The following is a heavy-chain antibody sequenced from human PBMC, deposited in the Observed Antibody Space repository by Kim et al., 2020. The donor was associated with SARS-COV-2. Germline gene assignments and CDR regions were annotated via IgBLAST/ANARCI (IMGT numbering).Heavy chain of an antibody. CDR2: IYYSGST. CDR3: ATRPIYGSGSPRYFDY. J-gene: IGHJ4*02. CDR1: GGSISSYY. D-gene: IGHD3-10*01. Sequence: SETLSLTCTVSGGSISSYYWSWIRQPPGKGLEWIGYIYYSGSTNYNPSLKSRVTISVDTSKNQFSLKLSSVTAADTAVYYCATRPIYGSGSPRYFDYWGQGTLVTVSS. V-gene: IGHV4-59*01.